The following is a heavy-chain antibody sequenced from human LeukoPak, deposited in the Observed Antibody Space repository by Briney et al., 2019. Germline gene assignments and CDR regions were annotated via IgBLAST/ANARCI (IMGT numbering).Heavy chain of an antibody. J-gene: IGHJ4*02. V-gene: IGHV1-8*01. CDR1: GYTFTSSD. Sequence: ASVKVSCTASGYTFTSSDINWVRQATGQGLEWMGWINPKSGRTGYAKKFQDRVSMTMNTSISTAYMEVSSLRFDDTAVYYCARGRSGLAAAGTYDYWGQGTLITVSS. D-gene: IGHD6-13*01. CDR2: INPKSGRT. CDR3: ARGRSGLAAAGTYDY.